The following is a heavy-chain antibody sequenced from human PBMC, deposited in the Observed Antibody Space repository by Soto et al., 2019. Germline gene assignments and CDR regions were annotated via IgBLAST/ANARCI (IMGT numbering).Heavy chain of an antibody. CDR3: ARVAADCPNGVCYIYYGMDV. V-gene: IGHV1-18*01. D-gene: IGHD2-8*01. CDR2: ISAYNGNT. J-gene: IGHJ6*02. CDR1: GYTFTTYG. Sequence: QVQLVQSGAEVKKPGASVKVSCKASGYTFTTYGITWVRQAPGQGLEWMGWISAYNGNTNYAQKLKGRVTMTTDTSTSTAYMELRSLRSDDTAVYYCARVAADCPNGVCYIYYGMDVWGQGTTVTVSS.